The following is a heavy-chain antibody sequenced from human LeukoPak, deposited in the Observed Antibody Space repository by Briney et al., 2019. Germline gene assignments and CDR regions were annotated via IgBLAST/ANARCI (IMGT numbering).Heavy chain of an antibody. CDR2: IFYGGST. D-gene: IGHD3-22*01. CDR1: GGSISSSSYY. J-gene: IGHJ4*02. CDR3: AREGKDYFDIPGYYFFDY. V-gene: IGHV4-39*07. Sequence: SETLSLTCTVSGGSISSSSYYWGWIRQPPGKGLEWIGSIFYGGSTYYNPALMSRVTISVDTSKNLFSLKLRSVSATDTAVYYCAREGKDYFDIPGYYFFDYWGQGALVTVSS.